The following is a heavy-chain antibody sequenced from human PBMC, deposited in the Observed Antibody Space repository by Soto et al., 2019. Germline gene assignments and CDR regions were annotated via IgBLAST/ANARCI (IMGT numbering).Heavy chain of an antibody. CDR3: ARVPYWSSSSCYSYFDS. V-gene: IGHV3-74*01. J-gene: IGHJ4*02. D-gene: IGHD2-2*01. CDR2: ISSDGSST. CDR1: GFTLSNYW. Sequence: EVQLVESGGGLVQPGGSLRLSCAASGFTLSNYWMHWARQAPGKGLVWVSRISSDGSSTNYADYVKGRFTISRDNAKNTLHLQMNSLRAEDTAVYYCARVPYWSSSSCYSYFDSWGQGTLVTVSS.